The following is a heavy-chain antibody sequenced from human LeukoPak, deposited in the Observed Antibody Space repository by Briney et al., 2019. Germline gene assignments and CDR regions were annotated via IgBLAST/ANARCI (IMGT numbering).Heavy chain of an antibody. Sequence: GASLKISCKGSGYSFTSYWIGWVRPMPGKGLEWMGIIYPGDSDTRYSPSFQGQVTISADKSISTAYLQWSSLKASDTAMYYCARQQIPDTAMVFAHWGQGTLVTVSS. CDR1: GYSFTSYW. CDR2: IYPGDSDT. CDR3: ARQQIPDTAMVFAH. J-gene: IGHJ4*02. V-gene: IGHV5-51*01. D-gene: IGHD5-18*01.